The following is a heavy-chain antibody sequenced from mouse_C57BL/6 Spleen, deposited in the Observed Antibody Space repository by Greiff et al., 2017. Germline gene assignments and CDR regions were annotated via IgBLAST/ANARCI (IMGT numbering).Heavy chain of an antibody. V-gene: IGHV1-53*01. D-gene: IGHD2-1*01. CDR3: ARDGNSLFDY. CDR1: GYTFTSYW. CDR2: INPSNGGT. J-gene: IGHJ2*01. Sequence: QVQLKQPGTELVKPGASVKLSCKASGYTFTSYWMHWVRQRPGQGLEWIGNINPSNGGTNYNEKFQSKATLTVDKSSNTAYMQLSSLTSEDSAVYYCARDGNSLFDYWGQGTTLTVSS.